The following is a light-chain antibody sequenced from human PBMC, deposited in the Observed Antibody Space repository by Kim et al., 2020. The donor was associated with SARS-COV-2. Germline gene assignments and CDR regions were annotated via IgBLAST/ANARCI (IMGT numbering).Light chain of an antibody. V-gene: IGLV1-51*01. CDR1: SSNIGNNY. J-gene: IGLJ3*02. CDR3: GTWDGSLSAGV. Sequence: QSVLTQPPSVSAAPGQKVTISCSGSSSNIGNNYVSWYQQLPGTAPKLLIYDNNKRPSGIPDRFSGSKSGTSATLDITGLQTGDEADYYCGTWDGSLSAGVFGGGTQLTVL. CDR2: DNN.